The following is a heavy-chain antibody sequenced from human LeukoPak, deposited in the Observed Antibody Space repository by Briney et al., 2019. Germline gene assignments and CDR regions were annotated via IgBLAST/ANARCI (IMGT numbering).Heavy chain of an antibody. CDR2: ISSSSSYI. J-gene: IGHJ3*02. D-gene: IGHD6-19*01. Sequence: GGSLRLSCAASGFTFSTYSMNWVRQAPGKGLEWVSSISSSSSYIYYADSVKGRFTISRDNAKNSLYLQLNSLRAEDTAVYYCAREGRAVATSPGIDFDIWGQGTMVTVSS. V-gene: IGHV3-21*01. CDR3: AREGRAVATSPGIDFDI. CDR1: GFTFSTYS.